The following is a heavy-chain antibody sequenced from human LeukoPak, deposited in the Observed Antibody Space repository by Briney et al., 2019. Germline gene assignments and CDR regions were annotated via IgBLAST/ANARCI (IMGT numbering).Heavy chain of an antibody. CDR2: IYYSGST. V-gene: IGHV4-59*01. Sequence: SETLALTCTVSGGSISSYYWSWIRQPPGKGLEWIGYIYYSGSTNYNPSLKSRVTISVDTSKNQFSLKLSSVTAADTAVYYCAGALVVVSDASDIWGQGTMVTVSS. CDR1: GGSISSYY. D-gene: IGHD3-22*01. CDR3: AGALVVVSDASDI. J-gene: IGHJ3*02.